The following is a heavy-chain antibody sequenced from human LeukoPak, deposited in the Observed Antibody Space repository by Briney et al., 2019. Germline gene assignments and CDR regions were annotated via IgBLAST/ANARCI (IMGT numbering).Heavy chain of an antibody. CDR2: IKQDGSEK. CDR3: ARADRGGYKSRRYFDY. D-gene: IGHD5-24*01. V-gene: IGHV3-7*01. CDR1: GFTFSSYW. J-gene: IGHJ4*02. Sequence: GGSLRLSCAASGFTFSSYWMSWVRQAPGKGLEWVANIKQDGSEKYYVDSVKGRFTISRDNAKNSLYLQMNSLRAEDTAVYYCARADRGGYKSRRYFDYWGQGTLVTVSS.